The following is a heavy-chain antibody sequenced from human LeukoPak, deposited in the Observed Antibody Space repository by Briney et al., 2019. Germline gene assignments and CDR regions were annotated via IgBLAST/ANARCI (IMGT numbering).Heavy chain of an antibody. V-gene: IGHV3-23*01. Sequence: GGSLRLSCAASGFTFSSYTMSWVRQAPGKGLEWVSTITTSDGNTYYADPVKGRFTVSRDNSKNTLYLQMNSLRAEDTAVYYCAKDGGLWVSAHWGDSWGRGTLVTVSS. CDR1: GFTFSSYT. CDR2: ITTSDGNT. J-gene: IGHJ4*02. D-gene: IGHD7-27*01. CDR3: AKDGGLWVSAHWGDS.